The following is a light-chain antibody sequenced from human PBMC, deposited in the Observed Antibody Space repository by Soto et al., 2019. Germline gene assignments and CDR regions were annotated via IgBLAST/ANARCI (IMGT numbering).Light chain of an antibody. CDR2: SDN. J-gene: IGLJ3*02. Sequence: QPVLTQPPSESGTPGQRVTISCSGSNSNIGRNTVNWYQQFPGAAPNLLIHSDNERPSGVPDRFSGSRSGTSASLAISGLQSEDEADYYCAAWDESPNVPVFGGGT. V-gene: IGLV1-44*01. CDR1: NSNIGRNT. CDR3: AAWDESPNVPV.